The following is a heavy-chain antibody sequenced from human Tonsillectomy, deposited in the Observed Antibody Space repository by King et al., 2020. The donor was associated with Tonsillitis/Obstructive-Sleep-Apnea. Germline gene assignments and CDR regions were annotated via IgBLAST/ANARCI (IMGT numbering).Heavy chain of an antibody. J-gene: IGHJ6*03. CDR3: TTGDETDFYSYYMGV. V-gene: IGHV3-15*01. CDR1: GFTFSDAW. Sequence: VQLVESGGGLVKPGGSLGLSCAASGFTFSDAWMNWVRQAPGKGLEWIGRIQSTTDGGTTDFAAPVKGRFSMSRDDSKDTLYLQMNSLKTEDTGVYYCTTGDETDFYSYYMGVWGKGTTVTVSS. D-gene: IGHD2-21*01. CDR2: IQSTTDGGTT.